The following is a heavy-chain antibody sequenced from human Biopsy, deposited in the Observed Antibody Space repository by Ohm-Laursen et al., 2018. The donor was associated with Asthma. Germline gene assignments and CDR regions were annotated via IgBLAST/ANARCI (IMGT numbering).Heavy chain of an antibody. V-gene: IGHV4-39*01. D-gene: IGHD6-13*01. Sequence: TLSLTCSLSSGSGGYMRGGNYYWGWVRQPPGKGLEWIGSIYYSGTTYYNPSLESRVTVSANPSKNQFSLKLTSVTAADTAVYYCVRGSSSWHHGPFHYYYGLDVWGQGTTATVSS. CDR3: VRGSSSWHHGPFHYYYGLDV. CDR1: SGSGGYMRGGNYY. CDR2: IYYSGTT. J-gene: IGHJ6*02.